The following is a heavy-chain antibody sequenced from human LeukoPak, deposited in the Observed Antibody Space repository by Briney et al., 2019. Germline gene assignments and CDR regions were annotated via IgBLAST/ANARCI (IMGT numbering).Heavy chain of an antibody. CDR2: INPNSGGT. J-gene: IGHJ6*03. CDR1: GYTFTGYY. Sequence: ASVKVSCKASGYTFTGYYMHWVRQAPGQGLEWMGWINPNSGGTNYAQKFQGRVTMTRGTSISTAYMELSRLRSDDTAVYYCARGSRYCSSTSCYQESYCYYMDVWGKGTTVTVSS. V-gene: IGHV1-2*02. CDR3: ARGSRYCSSTSCYQESYCYYMDV. D-gene: IGHD2-2*01.